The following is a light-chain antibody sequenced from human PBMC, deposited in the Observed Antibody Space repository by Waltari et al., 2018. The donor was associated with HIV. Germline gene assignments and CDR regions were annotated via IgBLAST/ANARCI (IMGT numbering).Light chain of an antibody. J-gene: IGLJ3*02. CDR3: QTWGTDIPGV. CDR1: GGHRSFA. V-gene: IGLV4-69*02. CDR2: LHSDGSH. Sequence: QLVLTQSPSASASLGASVKLTCILSGGHRSFAIAWHQQQPQKGPRCLMRLHSDGSHSKGVGISERFSGSSSRSGAERYLTISSLQSEDEGDYYCQTWGTDIPGVFGGGTKLTVL.